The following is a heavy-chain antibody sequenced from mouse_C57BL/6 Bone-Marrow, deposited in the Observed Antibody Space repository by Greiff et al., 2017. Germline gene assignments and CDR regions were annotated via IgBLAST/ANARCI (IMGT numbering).Heavy chain of an antibody. CDR1: GFTFSSYG. J-gene: IGHJ2*01. CDR2: ISSGGSYT. D-gene: IGHD2-4*01. CDR3: ARRDYPFFDY. V-gene: IGHV5-6*02. Sequence: EVKVVESGGDLVKPGGSLKLSCAASGFTFSSYGMSWVRQTPDKRLEWVATISSGGSYTYYPDSVKGLFTISRDNAKNTLYLQMSSLKSEDTAMYYCARRDYPFFDYWGQGTTLTVSS.